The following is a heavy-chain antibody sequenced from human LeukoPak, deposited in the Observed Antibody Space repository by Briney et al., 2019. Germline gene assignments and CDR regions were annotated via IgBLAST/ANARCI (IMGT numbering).Heavy chain of an antibody. Sequence: GSVKVSCKASGYTFTSYGISWVRQAPGQGLEWMGWISAYNGNTNYAQKLQGRVTMTTDTSTSTAYMELRSLRSDDTAVYYCARAGVDYYYYYGMDVWGQGTTVTVSS. V-gene: IGHV1-18*01. CDR3: ARAGVDYYYYYGMDV. CDR2: ISAYNGNT. CDR1: GYTFTSYG. J-gene: IGHJ6*02. D-gene: IGHD3-10*01.